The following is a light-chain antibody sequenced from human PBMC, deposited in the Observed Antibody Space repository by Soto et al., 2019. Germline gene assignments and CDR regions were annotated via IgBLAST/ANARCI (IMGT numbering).Light chain of an antibody. CDR3: QMYYNSWM. Sequence: DIVVTQSPDSLAVSLGERATINCKSSQNNKNYLAWDQQKAGQPPKLLIDLASTRASGVPDRFSGSGSGTDFTLTISSLQAEDVAVYYCQMYYNSWMFGQVSKVEIK. CDR1: QNNKNY. V-gene: IGKV4-1*01. J-gene: IGKJ1*01. CDR2: LAS.